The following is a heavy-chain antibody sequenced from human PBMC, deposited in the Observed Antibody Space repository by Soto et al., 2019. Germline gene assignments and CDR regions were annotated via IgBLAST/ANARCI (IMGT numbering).Heavy chain of an antibody. J-gene: IGHJ4*02. V-gene: IGHV3-74*01. CDR2: SDEEGTGT. Sequence: EVQLVESGGGLVQPGGSLRLSCVASGFSISNNWLHWVRQVPGKGLEWVARSDEEGTGTSYAGSVKGRFTISRDNAKNTASLQMHSLRAEDTAVYYGTTVFDFWGQGTLVTVSS. CDR1: GFSISNNW. CDR3: TTVFDF.